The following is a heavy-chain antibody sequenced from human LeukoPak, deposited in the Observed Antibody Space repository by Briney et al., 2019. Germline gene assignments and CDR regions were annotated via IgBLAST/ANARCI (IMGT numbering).Heavy chain of an antibody. CDR3: ATPYCSSLSCLDVFNM. CDR1: GVSVSDGRYY. D-gene: IGHD2-2*01. V-gene: IGHV4-31*03. Sequence: SQTLSLTCNVSGVSVSDGRYYWTWIRHHPTRGLEWTGYKYYSGSAKYNPSLKSRLTISIDTAKNQFSLQLSSVTAADTATYYCATPYCSSLSCLDVFNMWGQGTRVTVSS. CDR2: KYYSGSA. J-gene: IGHJ3*02.